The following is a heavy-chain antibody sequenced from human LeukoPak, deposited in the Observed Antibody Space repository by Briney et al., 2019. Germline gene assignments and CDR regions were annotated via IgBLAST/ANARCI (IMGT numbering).Heavy chain of an antibody. CDR3: ARDRDSTMIRDYFFDY. Sequence: PSETLSLTCTVSGGSISSSSYYWGWIRQPPGKGLEWIGSIYQSGSPYYNPSLKSRASTSVDTSKNQFSLRLSSVTAADTAVYYCARDRDSTMIRDYFFDYWGQGTLVTVSS. J-gene: IGHJ4*02. CDR2: IYQSGSP. V-gene: IGHV4-39*07. CDR1: GGSISSSSYY. D-gene: IGHD3-22*01.